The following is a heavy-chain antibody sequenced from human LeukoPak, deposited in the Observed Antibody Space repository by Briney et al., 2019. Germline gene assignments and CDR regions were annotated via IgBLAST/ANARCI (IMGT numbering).Heavy chain of an antibody. CDR1: GYTFTSYG. D-gene: IGHD3-10*01. Sequence: GASVKVSCKASGYTFTSYGISWVRQAPGQGLEWIGLINPTGTGTLYAQKFQGRVTTTRDMSTSTDYMELSSLRSEDTAVYYCARDNSVGDIAWWFDPWGQGTLVTVSS. J-gene: IGHJ5*02. V-gene: IGHV1-46*01. CDR3: ARDNSVGDIAWWFDP. CDR2: INPTGTGT.